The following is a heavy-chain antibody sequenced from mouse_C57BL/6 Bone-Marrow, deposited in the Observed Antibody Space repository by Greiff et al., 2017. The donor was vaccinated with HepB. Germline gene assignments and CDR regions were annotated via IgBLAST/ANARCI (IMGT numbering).Heavy chain of an antibody. J-gene: IGHJ4*01. CDR2: INPGSGGT. Sequence: VQLKQSGAELVRPGTSVKVSCKASGYAFTNYLIEWVKQRPGQGLEWIGVINPGSGGTNYNEKFKGKATLTADKSSSTAYMQLSSLTSEDSAVYFCARSRITTVVGAMDYWGQGTSVTVSS. V-gene: IGHV1-54*01. D-gene: IGHD1-1*01. CDR3: ARSRITTVVGAMDY. CDR1: GYAFTNYL.